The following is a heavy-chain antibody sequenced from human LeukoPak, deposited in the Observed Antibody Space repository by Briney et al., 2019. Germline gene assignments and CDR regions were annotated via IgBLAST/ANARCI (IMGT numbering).Heavy chain of an antibody. D-gene: IGHD6-13*01. V-gene: IGHV1-8*01. Sequence: GASVKVSCKASGYTFTSYDINWVRQATGQGLEWMGWMNPNSGNTGYAQKFQGRVTMTRNTSISTAYMELSSLRSEDTAVYYCATSPSWYRDAFDIWGQGTMVTVSS. J-gene: IGHJ3*02. CDR3: ATSPSWYRDAFDI. CDR1: GYTFTSYD. CDR2: MNPNSGNT.